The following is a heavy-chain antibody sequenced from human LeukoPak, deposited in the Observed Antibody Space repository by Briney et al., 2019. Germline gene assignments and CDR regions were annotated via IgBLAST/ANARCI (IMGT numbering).Heavy chain of an antibody. V-gene: IGHV4-61*02. CDR3: ARDNDFWSA. Sequence: SQTLSLTCTVSGGSISSGSYYWSWIRQPAGKGLEWIGRIYTSGSTNYNPSLKSRVTISADTSKNQFSLKLSSVTAADTAVYYCARDNDFWSAWGQGTLVTVPS. CDR2: IYTSGST. J-gene: IGHJ5*02. CDR1: GGSISSGSYY. D-gene: IGHD3-3*01.